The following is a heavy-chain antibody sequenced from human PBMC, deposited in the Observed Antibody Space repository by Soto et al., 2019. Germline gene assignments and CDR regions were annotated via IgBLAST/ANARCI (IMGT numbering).Heavy chain of an antibody. CDR1: GGTISRYY. CDR3: ARDLWGYCGTDCYPLDV. J-gene: IGHJ6*02. D-gene: IGHD2-21*02. Sequence: VQLQESGPGLVKPSETLSLTCTVSGGTISRYYWSWIRQPPGKGLEWIGYMYNTGSTVYNPSFKSRVTISVDXSXNXXSLKLNSVTAADTAVYYCARDLWGYCGTDCYPLDVWGQGTTVTVSS. V-gene: IGHV4-59*01. CDR2: MYNTGST.